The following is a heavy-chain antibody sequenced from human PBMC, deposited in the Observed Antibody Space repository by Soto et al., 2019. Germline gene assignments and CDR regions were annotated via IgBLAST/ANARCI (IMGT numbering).Heavy chain of an antibody. Sequence: QVVLQESGPGLVKHSQTLSLTCAFSGGSMSRGGQSWSWIRQPPGKGLEWLGFIYYTGSTYYNPSLKSRVTLSVDRSTNQFSLNLTSVTAADTAMYFCARAPPGPSPRWDVWGQGTTVTVSS. J-gene: IGHJ6*02. CDR1: GGSMSRGGQS. V-gene: IGHV4-30-2*01. CDR3: ARAPPGPSPRWDV. D-gene: IGHD3-10*01. CDR2: IYYTGST.